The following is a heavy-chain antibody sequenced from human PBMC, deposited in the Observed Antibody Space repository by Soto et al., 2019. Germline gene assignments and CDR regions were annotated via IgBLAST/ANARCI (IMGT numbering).Heavy chain of an antibody. J-gene: IGHJ6*02. V-gene: IGHV4-31*03. D-gene: IGHD6-13*01. CDR1: GGSISSGGYY. Sequence: QVQLQESGPGLVKPSQTLSLTCTVSGGSISSGGYYWSWIRQHPGKGLEWIGYIYYSGSTYYNPSLKRRVTISVDTSKNQFSLKLSSVTAADTAVYYCARDLRIAGTYYYYGMDVWGQGTTVTVSS. CDR2: IYYSGST. CDR3: ARDLRIAGTYYYYGMDV.